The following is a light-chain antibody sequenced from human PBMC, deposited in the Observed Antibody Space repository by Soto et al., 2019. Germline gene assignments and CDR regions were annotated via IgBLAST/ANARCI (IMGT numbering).Light chain of an antibody. J-gene: IGLJ1*01. Sequence: QSALTQPASVSGSPGQSITISCTGTSGDIGSYNRVSWYQQHPGKAPTLIIYEVTDRPSGVSNRFSGSKSGNTASLTISGLRAEDEAEYYCSSYTNINTRACVFGTGTKVTVL. V-gene: IGLV2-14*01. CDR2: EVT. CDR3: SSYTNINTRACV. CDR1: SGDIGSYNR.